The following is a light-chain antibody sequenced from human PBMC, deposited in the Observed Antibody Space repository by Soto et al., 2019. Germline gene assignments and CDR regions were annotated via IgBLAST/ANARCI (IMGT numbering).Light chain of an antibody. Sequence: EIVLTQSPGTLSLSPGERATLSCRASQSVRSSYLAWYQQKPGQAPRLLIYGASSRATGIPDRFSGSGSGTYCTLSISRLRRVEFAVYSCHQYGSSLALFTFGPGTKVDIK. CDR1: QSVRSSY. J-gene: IGKJ3*01. CDR2: GAS. V-gene: IGKV3-20*01. CDR3: HQYGSSLALFT.